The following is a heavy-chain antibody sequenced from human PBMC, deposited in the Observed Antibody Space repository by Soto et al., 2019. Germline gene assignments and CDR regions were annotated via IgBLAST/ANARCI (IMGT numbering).Heavy chain of an antibody. V-gene: IGHV3-74*01. CDR2: INSDGTTI. D-gene: IGHD6-19*01. CDR3: ARAGWYSFDY. Sequence: EVQLVESGGGLVQPGGSLRLSCAASGFNFSNYWVHWVRQSPGKGLMWVSRINSDGTTINYADSVEGRFTISRDNAKNTLFLQMNSLRVEDTAVYYCARAGWYSFDYWGQGTLVTVSS. CDR1: GFNFSNYW. J-gene: IGHJ4*02.